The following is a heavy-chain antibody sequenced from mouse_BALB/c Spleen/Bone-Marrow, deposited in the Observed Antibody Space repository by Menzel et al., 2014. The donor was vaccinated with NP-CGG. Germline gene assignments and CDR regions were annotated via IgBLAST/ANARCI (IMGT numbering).Heavy chain of an antibody. CDR1: GYTFXSYW. Sequence: EVQLQQSGTVLARPGASVKMSCKASGYTFXSYWMHWVKQRPGQGLEWIGAIYPGNSDTSYNQKFKGKAKLTAVTSTSTAYMELSSLTNEDSAVYYCTRLDGNLFTYWGQGTLVTVSA. J-gene: IGHJ3*01. CDR3: TRLDGNLFTY. D-gene: IGHD2-1*01. CDR2: IYPGNSDT. V-gene: IGHV1-5*01.